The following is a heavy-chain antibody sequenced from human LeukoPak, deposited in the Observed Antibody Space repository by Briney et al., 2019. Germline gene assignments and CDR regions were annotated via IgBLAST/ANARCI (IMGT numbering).Heavy chain of an antibody. CDR3: AKDRTTSGSYFDY. V-gene: IGHV3-23*01. CDR1: GFTFSSFG. D-gene: IGHD1-26*01. J-gene: IGHJ4*02. CDR2: ISGSGGTT. Sequence: GGSLRLSCAASGFTFSSFGMRWVRQAPGKGLECVSAISGSGGTTYYADSVKGRFTISRDNSKKTMYLQMKSLRAEDTAVYYCAKDRTTSGSYFDYWGQGTLVTVSS.